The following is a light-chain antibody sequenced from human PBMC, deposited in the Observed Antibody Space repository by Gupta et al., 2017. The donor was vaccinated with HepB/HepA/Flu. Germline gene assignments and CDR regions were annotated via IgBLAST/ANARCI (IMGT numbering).Light chain of an antibody. V-gene: IGLV1-47*01. CDR1: RSNIGSNH. CDR2: RTT. Sequence: QPHSASGTPGQGVAISCSGGRSNIGSNHVYWYQQFPGSAPKLIIYRTTQRPSGVPDRFSASKSGTSASLAISSLRSEDEADYYCAVWDDSLRGHWVFGGGTKVTVL. J-gene: IGLJ3*02. CDR3: AVWDDSLRGHWV.